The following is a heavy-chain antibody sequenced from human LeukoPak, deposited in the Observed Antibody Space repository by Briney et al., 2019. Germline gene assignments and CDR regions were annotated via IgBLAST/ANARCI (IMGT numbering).Heavy chain of an antibody. V-gene: IGHV4-59*08. CDR3: ARPLSRGSDDAFDI. D-gene: IGHD2-15*01. J-gene: IGHJ3*02. CDR2: IYYSGST. CDR1: GGSISSYY. Sequence: SETLSLTCTVSGGSISSYYWSWIRQPPGKGLEWIGYIYYSGSTNYDPSLKSRVTISVDTSKNQFSLKLSSVTAADTAVYYCARPLSRGSDDAFDIWGQGTMVTVSS.